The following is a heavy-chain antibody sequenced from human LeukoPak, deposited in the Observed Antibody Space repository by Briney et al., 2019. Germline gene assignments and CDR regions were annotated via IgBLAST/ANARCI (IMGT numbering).Heavy chain of an antibody. CDR1: GFTFSNAW. D-gene: IGHD4-17*01. CDR2: NKSKTDGGTT. V-gene: IGHV3-15*01. CDR3: TANRDYGDYPPYYFDY. Sequence: GGSLRLSCAASGFTFSNAWMSWVRQAAGKVLEWVGRNKSKTDGGTTDYAAPVKGRFTISRDDSKNTLYLQMNSLKTEDTAVYYCTANRDYGDYPPYYFDYWGQGTLVTVSS. J-gene: IGHJ4*02.